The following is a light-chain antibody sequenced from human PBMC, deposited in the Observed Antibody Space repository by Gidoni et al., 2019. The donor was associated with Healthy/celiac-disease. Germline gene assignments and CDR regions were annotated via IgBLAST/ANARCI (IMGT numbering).Light chain of an antibody. V-gene: IGKV3-20*01. CDR1: QIVSSSY. J-gene: IGKJ4*01. Sequence: EIVLTQSPGTLSLSPGERATLSCRASQIVSSSYLAWYQQKPGQAPRLLIYGASSRATGIPDRFSGSGSGTDFTLTISRLEPEDFAVYYCQQYGSSPPVTFGGGTKVEIK. CDR3: QQYGSSPPVT. CDR2: GAS.